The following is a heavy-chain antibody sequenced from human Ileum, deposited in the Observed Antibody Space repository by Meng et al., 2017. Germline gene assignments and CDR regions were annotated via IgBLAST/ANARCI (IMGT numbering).Heavy chain of an antibody. CDR3: ARANGDYGNWLDP. CDR1: GGSITSGGYY. V-gene: IGHV4-31*03. J-gene: IGHJ5*02. CDR2: MYEGGTT. D-gene: IGHD4-17*01. Sequence: QVQLQESGPGLVQPSPTLFLTFSFPGGSITSGGYYWTWIRQPPGKGLEYLGYMYEGGTTYYSPSLKSRVNISRDAPKNQFSRTLRSVTAADTAVYYCARANGDYGNWLDPWGQGILVVASS.